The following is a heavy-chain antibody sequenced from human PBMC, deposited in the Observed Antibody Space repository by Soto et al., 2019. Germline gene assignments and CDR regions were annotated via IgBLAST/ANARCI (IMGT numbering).Heavy chain of an antibody. CDR1: GFTFSSYA. Sequence: PGGSLRLSCAASGFTFSSYAMSWVRQAPGKGLEWVSAISGSGGSTYYADSVKGRFTISRDNSKNTLYLQMNSLRAEDTAVYYCARDQYYDSSGSPPYYFDYWGQGTLVTVSS. D-gene: IGHD3-22*01. CDR2: ISGSGGST. V-gene: IGHV3-23*01. CDR3: ARDQYYDSSGSPPYYFDY. J-gene: IGHJ4*02.